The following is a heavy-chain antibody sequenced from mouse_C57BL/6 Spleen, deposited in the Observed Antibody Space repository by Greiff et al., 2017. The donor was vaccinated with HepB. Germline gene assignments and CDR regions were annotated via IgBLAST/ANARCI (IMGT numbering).Heavy chain of an antibody. CDR3: ARGGGSSPFAY. CDR2: IYPRSGNT. V-gene: IGHV1-81*01. Sequence: QVQLQQSGAELARPGASVKLSCKASGYTFTSYGISWVKQSTGQGLEWIGEIYPRSGNTYYNEKFKGKATLTADKSSSTAYMELRSLTSEDSAVYFCARGGGSSPFAYWGQGTLVTVSA. CDR1: GYTFTSYG. J-gene: IGHJ3*01. D-gene: IGHD1-1*01.